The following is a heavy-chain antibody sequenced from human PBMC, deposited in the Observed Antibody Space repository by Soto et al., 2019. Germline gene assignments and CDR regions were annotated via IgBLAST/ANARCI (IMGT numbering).Heavy chain of an antibody. J-gene: IGHJ4*02. CDR3: ASAFAGTCSSDY. CDR2: ITSSSSSI. V-gene: IGHV3-21*01. Sequence: GGSLRLSCAASGFSFSGYSMIWVRQAPGEGLEWVSFITSSSSSIFYAASVQGRFTISRDNAKNSLYLQMNGLRAEDTTVYYCASAFAGTCSSDYCGQGPLVTVYS. D-gene: IGHD2-15*01. CDR1: GFSFSGYS.